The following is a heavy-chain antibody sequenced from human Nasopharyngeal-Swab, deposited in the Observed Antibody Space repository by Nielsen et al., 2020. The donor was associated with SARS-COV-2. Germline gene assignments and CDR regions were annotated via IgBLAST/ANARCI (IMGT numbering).Heavy chain of an antibody. CDR3: ARDLTPMVIIYAFDM. Sequence: GGSLRLSCAASGFTFSSYGMHWVRQAPGKGLEWVAVIPYDGSNKYYADSVKGRFTISRDNSKNTLYLQMNSLRAEDTAVYYCARDLTPMVIIYAFDMWGQGTMVTVSS. J-gene: IGHJ3*02. CDR1: GFTFSSYG. V-gene: IGHV3-30*03. D-gene: IGHD5-18*01. CDR2: IPYDGSNK.